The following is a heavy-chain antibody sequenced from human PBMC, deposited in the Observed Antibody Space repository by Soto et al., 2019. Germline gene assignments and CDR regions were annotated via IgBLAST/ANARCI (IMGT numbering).Heavy chain of an antibody. CDR1: GGTFSSYA. Sequence: ASVKVSCKASGGTFSSYAISWVRQAPGQGLEWMGGIIPIFGTANYAQKFQGRVTITADESTSTAYMELSSLRSEDTAVYYCARTSGNSSGWYSDFDYWGQGTLVTVSS. J-gene: IGHJ4*02. D-gene: IGHD6-19*01. CDR2: IIPIFGTA. CDR3: ARTSGNSSGWYSDFDY. V-gene: IGHV1-69*13.